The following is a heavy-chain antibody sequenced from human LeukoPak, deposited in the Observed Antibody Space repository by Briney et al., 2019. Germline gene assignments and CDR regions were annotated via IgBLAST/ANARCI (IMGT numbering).Heavy chain of an antibody. CDR3: ARDNYDSSGYYEHALDL. J-gene: IGHJ3*01. D-gene: IGHD3-22*01. Sequence: KPSETLSLTCAVYGGSFSGNYWSWIRQPPGKGLEWIGEINHSGTTTYNPTLESRVTLSVDMSKNQFSLKLTSVTAADMAMYYCARDNYDSSGYYEHALDLWGQGTMVTVSS. CDR2: INHSGTT. CDR1: GGSFSGNY. V-gene: IGHV4-34*01.